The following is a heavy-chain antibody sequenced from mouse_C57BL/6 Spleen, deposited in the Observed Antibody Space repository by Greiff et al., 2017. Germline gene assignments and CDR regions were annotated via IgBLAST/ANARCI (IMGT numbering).Heavy chain of an antibody. J-gene: IGHJ3*01. CDR3: ASLLLFAY. Sequence: EVHLVESGGDLVKPGGSLKLSCAASGFTFSSYGMSWVRQTPDKRLEWVATISSGGSYTYYPDSVKGRFTISRDNAKNTLYLQMSSLKSEDTAMYYCASLLLFAYWGQGTLVTVSA. CDR1: GFTFSSYG. V-gene: IGHV5-6*01. CDR2: ISSGGSYT.